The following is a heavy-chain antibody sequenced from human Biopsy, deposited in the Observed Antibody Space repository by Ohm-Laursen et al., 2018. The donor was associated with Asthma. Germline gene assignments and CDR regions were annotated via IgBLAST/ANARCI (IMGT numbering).Heavy chain of an antibody. CDR1: GFTFDDYG. CDR2: INWNGGST. D-gene: IGHD6-19*01. Sequence: SLRLSCAASGFTFDDYGMSWVRQAPGKGLDWVSGINWNGGSTGYADSVKGRVTISRDKAKNTMYLQMNRLRAEATALYHCGSDMGGYGRGCFPVEFWGQGTLVTVSS. V-gene: IGHV3-20*01. CDR3: GSDMGGYGRGCFPVEF. J-gene: IGHJ1*01.